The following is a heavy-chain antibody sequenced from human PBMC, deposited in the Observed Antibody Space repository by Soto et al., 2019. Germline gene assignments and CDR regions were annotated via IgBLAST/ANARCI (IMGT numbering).Heavy chain of an antibody. J-gene: IGHJ4*02. D-gene: IGHD5-18*01. Sequence: EVQLVESGGGLVQPGGSLRLSCAASGFTVSNNYMTWVRQAPGRGLDWVSIIFSAGSTYYADSVRGRFTISRDNSKNTLYLQMSSLRAEDTAIYYCARGAGGNSWRSPTFDSWGQGTLVTVPS. CDR2: IFSAGST. V-gene: IGHV3-66*01. CDR3: ARGAGGNSWRSPTFDS. CDR1: GFTVSNNY.